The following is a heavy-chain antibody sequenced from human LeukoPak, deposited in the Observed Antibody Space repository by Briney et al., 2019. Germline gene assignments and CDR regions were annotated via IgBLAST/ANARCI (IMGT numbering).Heavy chain of an antibody. D-gene: IGHD3-22*01. CDR2: IYYSGST. CDR1: GGSISNGGYY. V-gene: IGHV4-31*03. CDR3: ARVWHYYDSSGYRDWFDP. Sequence: SETLSLTCTVSGGSISNGGYYWSWIRQHPGKGLEWIGYIYYSGSTYYNPSLKSRVTISVDTSKNQFSLKLSSVTAADTAVYYCARVWHYYDSSGYRDWFDPWGQGTLVTVSS. J-gene: IGHJ5*02.